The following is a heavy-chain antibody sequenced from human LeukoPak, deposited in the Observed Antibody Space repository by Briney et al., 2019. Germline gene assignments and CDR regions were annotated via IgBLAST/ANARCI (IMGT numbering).Heavy chain of an antibody. CDR1: GYTFTGYY. CDR3: ATSVQIAAAGRIDYAFDI. D-gene: IGHD6-13*01. Sequence: GASVKVSCKASGYTFTGYYMHWVRQAPGQGLEWMGWINPNSGGTNYAQKFQGRVTMTRDTSISTAYMELSRLRSDDTAVYYCATSVQIAAAGRIDYAFDIWGQGTMVTVSS. V-gene: IGHV1-2*02. CDR2: INPNSGGT. J-gene: IGHJ3*02.